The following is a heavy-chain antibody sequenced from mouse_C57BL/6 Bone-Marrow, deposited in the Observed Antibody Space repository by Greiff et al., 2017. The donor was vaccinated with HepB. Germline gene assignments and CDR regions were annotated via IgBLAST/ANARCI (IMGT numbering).Heavy chain of an antibody. CDR3: TRTYYDYDAWFAY. Sequence: EVQLQQSGAELVRPGASVKLSCTASGFNIKDYYMHWVKQRPEQGLEWIGRIDPEDGDTEYAPKFQGKDTMTADTSSNTAYLQLSSLTSEDTAVYYCTRTYYDYDAWFAYWGQGTLVTVSA. D-gene: IGHD2-4*01. CDR1: GFNIKDYY. J-gene: IGHJ3*01. CDR2: IDPEDGDT. V-gene: IGHV14-1*01.